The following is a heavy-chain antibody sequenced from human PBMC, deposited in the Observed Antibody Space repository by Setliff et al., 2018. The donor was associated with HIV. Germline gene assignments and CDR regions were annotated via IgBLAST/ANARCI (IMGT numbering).Heavy chain of an antibody. Sequence: ASVKVSCKASGYTFTSYYMHWVRQAPGQGLEWMGIIKPSGGSTSYAQKFQGRVTMTRDTSTSTVYMELSSLRSEDTAVYYCARDPNRIAVAGTFDYWGQGTLVPVSS. D-gene: IGHD6-19*01. CDR2: IKPSGGST. CDR1: GYTFTSYY. V-gene: IGHV1-46*01. CDR3: ARDPNRIAVAGTFDY. J-gene: IGHJ4*02.